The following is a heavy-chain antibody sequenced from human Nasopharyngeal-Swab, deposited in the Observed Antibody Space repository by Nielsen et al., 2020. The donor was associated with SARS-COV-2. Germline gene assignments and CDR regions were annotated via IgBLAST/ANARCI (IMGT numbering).Heavy chain of an antibody. Sequence: GGSLRLSCTGSGFTFGNYSMNWVRQAPGKGLEWVGFIGSKTYGETTDYAASVKGRFTISRDDSKSIAYLQMNSLRTEDTAVYYCTSQTYYYDSSETLYYYYMDVWGKGTTVTVSS. V-gene: IGHV3-49*04. CDR1: GFTFGNYS. D-gene: IGHD3-22*01. J-gene: IGHJ6*03. CDR3: TSQTYYYDSSETLYYYYMDV. CDR2: IGSKTYGETT.